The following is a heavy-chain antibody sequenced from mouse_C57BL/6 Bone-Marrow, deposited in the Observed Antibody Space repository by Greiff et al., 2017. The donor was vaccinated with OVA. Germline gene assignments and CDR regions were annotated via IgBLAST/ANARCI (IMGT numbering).Heavy chain of an antibody. J-gene: IGHJ2*01. CDR2: INPNNGGT. V-gene: IGHV1-18*01. D-gene: IGHD1-1*01. CDR1: GYTFTDYN. Sequence: EVQLQQSGPELVKPGASVKIPCKASGYTFTDYNMDWVKQSHGKSLEWIGDINPNNGGTIYNQKFKGKATLTVDKSSSTAYMELRSLTSEDTAVYYCARMPSITTVVEPYLFDYWGQGTTLTVSS. CDR3: ARMPSITTVVEPYLFDY.